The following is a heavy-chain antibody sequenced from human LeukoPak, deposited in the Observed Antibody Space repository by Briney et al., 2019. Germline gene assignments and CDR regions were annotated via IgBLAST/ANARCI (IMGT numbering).Heavy chain of an antibody. CDR3: AKVPSIAVAGT. CDR2: ISGSGGST. CDR1: GFTFTSHA. J-gene: IGHJ5*02. D-gene: IGHD6-19*01. V-gene: IGHV3-23*01. Sequence: GGSLRLSCAASGFTFTSHAMTWVRQAPGKGLEWVSAISGSGGSTYYADSVKGRFTISRDNSKNTLYLQMNSLRAEDTAVYYCAKVPSIAVAGTWGQGTLVTVSS.